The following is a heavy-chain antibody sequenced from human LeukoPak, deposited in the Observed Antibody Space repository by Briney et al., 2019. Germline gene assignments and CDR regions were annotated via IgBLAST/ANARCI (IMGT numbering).Heavy chain of an antibody. CDR2: ISSSSSYI. Sequence: GGSLRLSCAASGFTFSSYEMNWVRQAPGKGLEWVSSISSSSSYIYYAGSVKGRFTISRDNAKNSLYLQMNSLRAEDTAVYYCARDSRVVVINVWFDPWGQGTLVTVSS. J-gene: IGHJ5*02. CDR3: ARDSRVVVINVWFDP. V-gene: IGHV3-21*01. D-gene: IGHD3-22*01. CDR1: GFTFSSYE.